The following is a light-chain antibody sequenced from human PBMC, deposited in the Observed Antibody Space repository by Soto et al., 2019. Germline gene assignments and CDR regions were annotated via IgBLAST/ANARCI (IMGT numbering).Light chain of an antibody. Sequence: EIVLTQSPVTLSLSPGERATLSCRASQSIASHLAWYQQTPGQAPRLLIHDASSRATGIPARFSGSGSGTDFTLTIISLEPEDFAVYYCQQRNNWPPSITFGPGTRLEIK. J-gene: IGKJ5*01. CDR1: QSIASH. V-gene: IGKV3-11*01. CDR2: DAS. CDR3: QQRNNWPPSIT.